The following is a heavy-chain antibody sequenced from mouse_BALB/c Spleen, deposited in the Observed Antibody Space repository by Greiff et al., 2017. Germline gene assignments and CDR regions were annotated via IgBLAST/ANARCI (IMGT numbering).Heavy chain of an antibody. CDR1: GYTFTSYY. V-gene: IGHV1S81*02. D-gene: IGHD2-1*01. CDR3: TRSRNYYAMDY. Sequence: VQLQQSGAELVKPGASVKLSCKASGYTFTSYYMYWVKQRPGQGLEWIGGINPSNGGTNFNEKFKSKATLTVDKSSSTAYMQLSSLTSEDSAVYYCTRSRNYYAMDYWGQGTSVTVSS. J-gene: IGHJ4*01. CDR2: INPSNGGT.